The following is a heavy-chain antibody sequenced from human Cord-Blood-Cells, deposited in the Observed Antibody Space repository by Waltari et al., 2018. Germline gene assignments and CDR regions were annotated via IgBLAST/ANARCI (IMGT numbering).Heavy chain of an antibody. CDR3: AKERQYQLLYWFDP. CDR1: GFTFSSYG. CDR2: ISYDGSNK. Sequence: QVQLVESGGGVVQHGRSLRLSCAASGFTFSSYGMHWVRQAPGKGLEWVAVISYDGSNKYYADSVKGRFTISRDNSKNTLYLQMNSLRAEDTAVYYCAKERQYQLLYWFDPWGQGTLVTVSS. J-gene: IGHJ5*02. V-gene: IGHV3-30*18. D-gene: IGHD2-2*01.